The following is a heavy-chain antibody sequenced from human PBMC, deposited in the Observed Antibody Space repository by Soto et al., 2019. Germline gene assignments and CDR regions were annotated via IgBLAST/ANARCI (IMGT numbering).Heavy chain of an antibody. V-gene: IGHV4-4*02. CDR1: SCSISSSNW. Sequence: PSETLSLTCAIPSCSISSSNWWSWVCQPPGKGLEWIGEIYHSGSTNYNPSLKSRVTLSVDKSKNQFSLKLSSVTAADTAVYYCARGYYDILTGYDYYGMDVWGQGTTVS. CDR3: ARGYYDILTGYDYYGMDV. CDR2: IYHSGST. D-gene: IGHD3-9*01. J-gene: IGHJ6*02.